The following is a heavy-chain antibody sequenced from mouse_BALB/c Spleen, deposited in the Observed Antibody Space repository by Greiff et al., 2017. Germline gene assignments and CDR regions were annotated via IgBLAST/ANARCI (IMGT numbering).Heavy chain of an antibody. J-gene: IGHJ3*01. CDR1: GYTFSSYW. D-gene: IGHD1-1*01. CDR3: ARRGFYGGGFAY. CDR2: ILPGSGST. V-gene: IGHV1-9*01. Sequence: QVQLQQSGAELMKPGASVKISCKATGYTFSSYWIEWVKQRPGHGLEWIGEILPGSGSTNYNEKFKGKATFTADTSSNTAYMQLSSLTSEESAVYYCARRGFYGGGFAYWGQGTLVTVSA.